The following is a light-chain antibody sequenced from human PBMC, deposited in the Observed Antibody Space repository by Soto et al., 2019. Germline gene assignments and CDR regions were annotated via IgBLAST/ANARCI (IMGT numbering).Light chain of an antibody. J-gene: IGLJ1*01. V-gene: IGLV2-14*01. CDR1: SSDIGDYDY. CDR3: GSWDSSLSAYV. Sequence: QSALTQPASVSGSPGQSITISCTGTSSDIGDYDYVSWYQHLPGKAPKLLIFDVTHRPSGVSDRFSGSKSGTSATLGITGFQTGDEADHYCGSWDSSLSAYVFGTGTKVTVL. CDR2: DVT.